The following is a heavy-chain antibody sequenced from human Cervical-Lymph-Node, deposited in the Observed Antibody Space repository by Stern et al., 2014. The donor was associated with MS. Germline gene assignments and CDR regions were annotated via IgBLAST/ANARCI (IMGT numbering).Heavy chain of an antibody. J-gene: IGHJ4*02. CDR1: GFSLNTRGVG. CDR3: ATHAPGVVPAALDY. Sequence: QVTLRESGPTLVKPTQTLTLTCNFSGFSLNTRGVGVGWIRQPPGKALEWLAFLYWDDTKRYSPSLKSRLTITKDTSKNQVVLTMNNMDPVDTATFYCATHAPGVVPAALDYWGQGTLVTVSS. V-gene: IGHV2-5*02. CDR2: LYWDDTK. D-gene: IGHD2-2*01.